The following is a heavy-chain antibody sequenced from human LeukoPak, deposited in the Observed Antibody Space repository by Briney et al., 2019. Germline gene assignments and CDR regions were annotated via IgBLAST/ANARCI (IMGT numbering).Heavy chain of an antibody. J-gene: IGHJ4*02. CDR2: IYYSGST. Sequence: SETLSLTCTVSGGSISSSSYYWGWIRQPPGKGLEWIGSIYYSGSTYYNPSLKSRVTISVDTSKNQFSLKLSSVTAADTAVYYCARHSPYSSGWLYYFDYWGQGILVTVSS. CDR1: GGSISSSSYY. D-gene: IGHD6-19*01. V-gene: IGHV4-39*01. CDR3: ARHSPYSSGWLYYFDY.